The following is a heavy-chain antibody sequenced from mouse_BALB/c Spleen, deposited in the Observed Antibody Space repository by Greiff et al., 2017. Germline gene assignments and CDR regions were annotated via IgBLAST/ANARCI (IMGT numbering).Heavy chain of an antibody. CDR1: GFAFSSYD. Sequence: EVMLVESGGGLVKPGGSLKLSCAASGFAFSSYDMSWVRQTPEKRLEWVAEISSGGSYTYYPDTVTGRFTISRDNAKNTLYLEMSSLRSEDTAMYYCARGYDYDVGYAMDYWGQGTSVTVSS. CDR3: ARGYDYDVGYAMDY. V-gene: IGHV5-9-4*01. D-gene: IGHD2-4*01. J-gene: IGHJ4*01. CDR2: ISSGGSYT.